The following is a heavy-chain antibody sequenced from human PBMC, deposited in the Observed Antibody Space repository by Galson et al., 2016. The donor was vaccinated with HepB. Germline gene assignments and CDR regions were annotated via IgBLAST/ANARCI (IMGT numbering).Heavy chain of an antibody. CDR2: IFYSGTT. V-gene: IGHV4-39*02. Sequence: SETLSLTCTVSGGSISSYTYYWGWIRQPPGKGLEWIGSIFYSGTTYYNPSLKSRVIISVDTSKNHFSLRLTSVAAAGTATYYCAKQGVGGWYAHFDNWGQGALVIVSS. D-gene: IGHD6-19*01. CDR3: AKQGVGGWYAHFDN. CDR1: GGSISSYTYY. J-gene: IGHJ4*02.